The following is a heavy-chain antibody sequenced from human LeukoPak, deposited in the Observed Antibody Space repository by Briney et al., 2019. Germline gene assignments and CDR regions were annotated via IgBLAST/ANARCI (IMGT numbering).Heavy chain of an antibody. CDR3: ARSNYYDSSGLNWFDP. J-gene: IGHJ5*02. Sequence: SVKVSCKASGGTFSSYAISWVRQAPGQGLEWMGGIIPIFGTANYAQKFQGRVTITADESTSTAYMELSSLRSEDTAVYYCARSNYYDSSGLNWFDPWGQGTLVTVSS. D-gene: IGHD3-22*01. CDR2: IIPIFGTA. CDR1: GGTFSSYA. V-gene: IGHV1-69*13.